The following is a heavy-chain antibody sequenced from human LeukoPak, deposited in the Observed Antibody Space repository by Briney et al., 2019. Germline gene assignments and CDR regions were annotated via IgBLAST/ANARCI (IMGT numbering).Heavy chain of an antibody. J-gene: IGHJ3*02. CDR2: IYYSGST. CDR1: GGSISSATYY. V-gene: IGHV4-61*01. D-gene: IGHD5-18*01. Sequence: PSETLSLTCTVSGGSISSATYYWSWIRQPPGKGLEWIGYIYYSGSTNYNPSLKSRVTISVDTSKSQFSLKLSSVTAADTAVYYCARVPGYSYGHDAFDIWGQGTMVTVSS. CDR3: ARVPGYSYGHDAFDI.